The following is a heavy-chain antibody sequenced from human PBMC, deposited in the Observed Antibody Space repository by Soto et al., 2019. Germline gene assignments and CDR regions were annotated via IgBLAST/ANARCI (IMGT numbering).Heavy chain of an antibody. Sequence: GGSLRLSCAASGFTFSSYSMNWVRQAPGKGLEWVSSISSSSSYIYYADSVKGRFTISRDNAKNSLYLQMNSLRAEDTAVYYCARERFGRGYSGYDSDYWGQGTLVTVSS. D-gene: IGHD5-12*01. CDR2: ISSSSSYI. CDR1: GFTFSSYS. CDR3: ARERFGRGYSGYDSDY. J-gene: IGHJ4*02. V-gene: IGHV3-21*01.